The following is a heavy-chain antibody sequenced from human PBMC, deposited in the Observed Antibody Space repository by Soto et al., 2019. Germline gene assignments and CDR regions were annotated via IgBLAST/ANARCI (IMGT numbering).Heavy chain of an antibody. CDR1: GFTFSSYA. CDR3: AKSSGWTGWFDP. Sequence: EVQLLESGGGLVQPGGSLRLSCAASGFTFSSYAMSWVRQAPGKGLEWVSAISGSGGSTYYADSVKGRFTISRDNSKNALYLQMTRMRAEDTAVYYCAKSSGWTGWFDPWGQGTLVTVSS. V-gene: IGHV3-23*01. CDR2: ISGSGGST. D-gene: IGHD6-19*01. J-gene: IGHJ5*02.